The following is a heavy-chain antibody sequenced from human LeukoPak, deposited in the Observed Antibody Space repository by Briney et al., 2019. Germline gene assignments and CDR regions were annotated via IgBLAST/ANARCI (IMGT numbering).Heavy chain of an antibody. CDR2: ISSSSSYI. D-gene: IGHD2/OR15-2a*01. V-gene: IGHV3-21*04. CDR1: GFTFSSYS. J-gene: IGHJ2*01. CDR3: ARDSARYYFRGYWYFDL. Sequence: SGGSLRLSCAASGFTFSSYSMTWVRQAPGKGLEWVSSISSSSSYIYYADSVKGRFTISRDNAKNSLYLQMNSLRAEDTAVYYCARDSARYYFRGYWYFDLWGRGTLVTVSS.